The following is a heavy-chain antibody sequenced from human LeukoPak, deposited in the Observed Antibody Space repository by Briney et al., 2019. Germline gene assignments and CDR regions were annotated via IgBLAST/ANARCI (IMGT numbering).Heavy chain of an antibody. D-gene: IGHD3-10*01. CDR3: ARGGYGSGTYYFDY. V-gene: IGHV4-59*01. CDR2: IYYSGST. J-gene: IGHJ4*02. CDR1: GGSISSYY. Sequence: SETLSLTCTVSGGSISSYYWSWIRQPPGKGLEWIGYIYYSGSTNYNPSLKSRVTISVDTSKNQFSLKLSSVTAADTAVYYCARGGYGSGTYYFDYWGQGTLVTVSS.